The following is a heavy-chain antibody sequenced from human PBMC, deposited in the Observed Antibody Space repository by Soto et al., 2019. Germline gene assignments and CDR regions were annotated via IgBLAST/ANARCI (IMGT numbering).Heavy chain of an antibody. Sequence: SETPSLTCTVSGGSISSSSYYWGWIRQPPGKGLEGIGSIYYSGSTYYNPSLKSRVTISVDTSKNQFSLKLSSVTAADTDVYYCARGIVVPAPKHCYYYGMDVWGQGTTVTVSS. CDR2: IYYSGST. J-gene: IGHJ6*02. CDR3: ARGIVVPAPKHCYYYGMDV. D-gene: IGHD2-2*01. CDR1: GGSISSSSYY. V-gene: IGHV4-39*01.